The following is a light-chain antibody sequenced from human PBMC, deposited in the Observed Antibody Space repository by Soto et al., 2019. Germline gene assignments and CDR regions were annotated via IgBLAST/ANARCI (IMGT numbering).Light chain of an antibody. CDR2: DDS. CDR3: QVWHTSSDHHAV. Sequence: LTQPPSVSVAPGQTARIPCGGNNIGSKSVHWYQQKPGQAPILVVYDDSDRPSGIPERFSGSNSVNTATLTISRVEAGDEADYYCQVWHTSSDHHAVFGGGTQLTVL. CDR1: NIGSKS. J-gene: IGLJ7*01. V-gene: IGLV3-21*02.